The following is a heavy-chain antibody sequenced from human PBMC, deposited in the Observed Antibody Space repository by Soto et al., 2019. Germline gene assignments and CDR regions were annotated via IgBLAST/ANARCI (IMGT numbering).Heavy chain of an antibody. CDR1: GFTFSSYA. Sequence: GSLRLSCAASGFTFSSYAMSWVRQAPGKGLEWVSAISGSGGSTYYADSVKGRFTISRDNSKNTLYLQMNSLRAEDTAVYYCAKDSTAAGVYNWFDPWGQGTLVTVSS. V-gene: IGHV3-23*01. CDR2: ISGSGGST. D-gene: IGHD6-13*01. J-gene: IGHJ5*02. CDR3: AKDSTAAGVYNWFDP.